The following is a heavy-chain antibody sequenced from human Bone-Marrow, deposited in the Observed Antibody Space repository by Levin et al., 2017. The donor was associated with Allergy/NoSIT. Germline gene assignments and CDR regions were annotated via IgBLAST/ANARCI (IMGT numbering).Heavy chain of an antibody. V-gene: IGHV4-61*05. J-gene: IGHJ4*02. CDR1: GGSIDSNNYS. D-gene: IGHD3-10*01. CDR3: ARVTAGRYSYGSGSEFDR. CDR2: VFHSGSS. Sequence: PSETLSLTCTVSGGSIDSNNYSWGWIRQPPGKGLEWIGEVFHSGSSRYNPSLKSRVDISIDKSKNEFSLKLRSLTAADTAVYYCARVTAGRYSYGSGSEFDRWGPGTLVTVSS.